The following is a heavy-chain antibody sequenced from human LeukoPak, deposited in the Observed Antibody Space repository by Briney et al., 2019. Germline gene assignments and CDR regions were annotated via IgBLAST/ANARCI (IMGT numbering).Heavy chain of an antibody. CDR3: ASGDQMVQGVIIH. CDR1: GGSISSSSYY. D-gene: IGHD3-10*01. V-gene: IGHV4-39*01. J-gene: IGHJ4*02. Sequence: SETLFLTCTVSGGSISSSSYYWGWIRQPPGKGLEWIGSIYYSGSTYYNPSLKSRVTISVDTSKNQFSLKLSSVTAADTAVYYCASGDQMVQGVIIHWGQGTLVTVSS. CDR2: IYYSGST.